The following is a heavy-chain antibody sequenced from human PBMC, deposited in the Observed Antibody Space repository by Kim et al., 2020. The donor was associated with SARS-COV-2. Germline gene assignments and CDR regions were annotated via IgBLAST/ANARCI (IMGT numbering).Heavy chain of an antibody. Sequence: SETLSLTCTVSGGSVSSGSYYWSWIRQPPGKGLEWIGYIYYSGSTNYNPSLKSRVTISIDTSKNQFSLKLSSVTAADTAVYYCARGPFLDWFLSSYYYY. J-gene: IGHJ6*03. V-gene: IGHV4-61*01. CDR1: GGSVSSGSYY. CDR3: ARGPFLDWFLSSYYYY. D-gene: IGHD3-3*02. CDR2: IYYSGST.